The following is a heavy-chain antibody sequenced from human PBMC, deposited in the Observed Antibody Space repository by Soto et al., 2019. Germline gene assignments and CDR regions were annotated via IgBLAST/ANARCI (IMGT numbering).Heavy chain of an antibody. CDR1: GFTFSSYA. CDR3: ARDLAGATYDYYYYAMDV. D-gene: IGHD1-26*01. Sequence: QVQLVESGGGVVQPGRSLRLSCAAAGFTFSSYAVHWVRQAPGKGLEWVAVISYGGTNKYYADSVKGRFTISRDNSNNTLYLQMNSLRAEDTAVYYCARDLAGATYDYYYYAMDVWGQGTTVTVSS. V-gene: IGHV3-30-3*01. J-gene: IGHJ6*02. CDR2: ISYGGTNK.